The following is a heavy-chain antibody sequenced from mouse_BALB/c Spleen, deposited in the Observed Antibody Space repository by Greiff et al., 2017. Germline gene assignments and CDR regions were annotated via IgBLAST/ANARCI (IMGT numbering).Heavy chain of an antibody. V-gene: IGHV5-9-4*01. CDR3: ARDRGRYDAMDY. D-gene: IGHD1-1*01. CDR1: GFTFSSYA. Sequence: EVQRVESGGGLVKPGGSLKLSCAASGFTFSSYAMSWVRQSPEKRLEWVAEISSGGSYTYYPDTVTGRFTISRDNAKNTLYLEMSSLRSEDTAMYYCARDRGRYDAMDYWGQGTSVTVSS. CDR2: ISSGGSYT. J-gene: IGHJ4*01.